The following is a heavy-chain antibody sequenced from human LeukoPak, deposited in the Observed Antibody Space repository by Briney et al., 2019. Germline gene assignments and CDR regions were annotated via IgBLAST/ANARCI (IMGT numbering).Heavy chain of an antibody. CDR3: ARHPRGDDAFDI. Sequence: SETLSLTCAVSGYSISSSNWWGWIRQPPGKGLEWIGYIYYSGSTNYNPSLKSRVTMSVDTSKNQFSLKLSSVTALDTAVYYCARHPRGDDAFDIWGQGTMVTVSS. CDR1: GYSISSSNW. J-gene: IGHJ3*02. V-gene: IGHV4-28*06. CDR2: IYYSGST. D-gene: IGHD3-10*01.